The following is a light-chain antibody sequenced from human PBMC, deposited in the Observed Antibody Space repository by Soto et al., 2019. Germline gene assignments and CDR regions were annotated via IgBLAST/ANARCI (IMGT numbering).Light chain of an antibody. CDR1: QSISTW. CDR2: DAS. V-gene: IGKV1-5*01. J-gene: IGKJ1*01. CDR3: QQYRNWPRT. Sequence: DIQMTQSPSTLSASVAARVTITCRASQSISTWLAWYQQKPGKAPNLLIYDASTLHGGVPSRFSGSGSGTEFTLTISSLQSEDYAVYYCQQYRNWPRTFGQGTKVDI.